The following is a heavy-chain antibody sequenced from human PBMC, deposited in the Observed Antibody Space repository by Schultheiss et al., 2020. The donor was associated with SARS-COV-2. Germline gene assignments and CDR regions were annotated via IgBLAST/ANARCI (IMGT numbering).Heavy chain of an antibody. D-gene: IGHD5-18*01. J-gene: IGHJ4*02. Sequence: SETLSLTCTVSGGSISSYYWSWIRQPPGKGLEWIGRIYTSGSTNYNPSLKSRVTMSVDTSKNQFSLKLSSVTAADTAVYYCARDPVDTAMVSCFDYWGQGTLVTVSS. V-gene: IGHV4-4*07. CDR2: IYTSGST. CDR1: GGSISSYY. CDR3: ARDPVDTAMVSCFDY.